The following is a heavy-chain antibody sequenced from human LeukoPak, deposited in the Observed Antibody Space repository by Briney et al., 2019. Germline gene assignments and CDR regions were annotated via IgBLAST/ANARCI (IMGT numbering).Heavy chain of an antibody. CDR3: PLDSSGYYYFDH. D-gene: IGHD3-22*01. Sequence: SETLSLTCVVHGETFSAYYWSWIRQPPGKGLEWIGEINHSGSTNYNPSLKSRVTMSVDTSKNQFSLKLSSVTAADTAVYYCPLDSSGYYYFDHWGQGTLVTVSS. CDR1: GETFSAYY. J-gene: IGHJ4*02. V-gene: IGHV4-34*08. CDR2: INHSGST.